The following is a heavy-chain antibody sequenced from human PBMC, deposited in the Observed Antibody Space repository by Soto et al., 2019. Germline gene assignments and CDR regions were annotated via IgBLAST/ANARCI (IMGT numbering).Heavy chain of an antibody. CDR3: AGMQECALAY. J-gene: IGHJ4*02. CDR2: TYYRSKWCN. V-gene: IGHV6-1*01. CDR1: GDSVSSNNSA. D-gene: IGHD3-10*01. Sequence: SQTLSLTYAISGDSVSSNNSAWNWIRQSPSRGLEWLGRTYYRSKWCNEYAVFVKSRITIKPDTSKNQFSLHLNSVIPEDTAVYSCAGMQECALAYWGQGTLVTVYS.